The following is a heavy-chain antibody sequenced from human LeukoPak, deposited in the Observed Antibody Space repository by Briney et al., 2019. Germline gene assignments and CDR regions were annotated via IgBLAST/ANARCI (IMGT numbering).Heavy chain of an antibody. Sequence: ASVKVSCKASGYSFTGPAYYLHWVRQAPGQGLEWTGRINPNSGAKNYAEKVQGRVTMTRDTAINTAYMEMSRLRFDDTAIYYCARVTVPGSSWYVGWFDPWGQGTLVTVSS. V-gene: IGHV1-2*06. D-gene: IGHD6-13*01. CDR3: ARVTVPGSSWYVGWFDP. CDR2: INPNSGAK. J-gene: IGHJ5*02. CDR1: GYSFTGPAYY.